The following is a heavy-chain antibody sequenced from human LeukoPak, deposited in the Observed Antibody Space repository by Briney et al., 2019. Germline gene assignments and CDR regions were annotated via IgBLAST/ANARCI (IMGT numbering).Heavy chain of an antibody. J-gene: IGHJ4*02. D-gene: IGHD3-16*01. Sequence: PGGSLRLSCAASGFTFSTQTMRWVRQAPGKGLKWVSSISESGDNTYYGDSVKGRFTISRDNSKNTLYLQMNNLRVEDTAVYYCARREDAWGAFDHWGQGTLVTVSS. CDR3: ARREDAWGAFDH. CDR1: GFTFSTQT. V-gene: IGHV3-23*01. CDR2: ISESGDNT.